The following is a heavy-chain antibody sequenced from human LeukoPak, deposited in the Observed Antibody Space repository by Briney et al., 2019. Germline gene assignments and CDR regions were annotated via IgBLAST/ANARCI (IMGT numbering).Heavy chain of an antibody. CDR1: GFIFSSYG. CDR3: ARDPNHGGNLEY. Sequence: GGSLRLSCAASGFIFSSYGMHWVRQAPGKGLEWVAIISSDGSKKYYADSVKGRFTISRDDSKSTLYLQMNSLRPEDTAMYHCARDPNHGGNLEYWGQGTLVTVSA. D-gene: IGHD4-23*01. V-gene: IGHV3-30*19. CDR2: ISSDGSKK. J-gene: IGHJ4*02.